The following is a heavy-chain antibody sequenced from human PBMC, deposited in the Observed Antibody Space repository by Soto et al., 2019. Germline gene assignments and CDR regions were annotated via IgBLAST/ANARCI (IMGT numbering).Heavy chain of an antibody. CDR2: INHSRST. J-gene: IGHJ3*02. D-gene: IGHD6-13*01. V-gene: IGHV4-34*01. Sequence: SETLSLTCAVYGGSFSGYYWSWIRHPPGKGLEWIGEINHSRSTNYNPSLKSRVTISVDTSKNQFSLKLSSVTAADTAVYYCARGFGGSSWYIFNDAFDIWGQGTMVTV. CDR1: GGSFSGYY. CDR3: ARGFGGSSWYIFNDAFDI.